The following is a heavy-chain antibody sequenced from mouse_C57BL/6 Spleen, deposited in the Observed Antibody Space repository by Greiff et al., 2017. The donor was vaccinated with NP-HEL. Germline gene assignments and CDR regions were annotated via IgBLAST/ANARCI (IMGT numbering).Heavy chain of an antibody. CDR2: IRNKANGYTT. J-gene: IGHJ4*01. V-gene: IGHV7-3*01. D-gene: IGHD2-3*01. Sequence: DVMLVESGGGLVQPGGSLSLSCAASGFTFTDYYMSWVRQPPGKALEWLGFIRNKANGYTTEYSASVKGRFTISRDNSQSILYLHMSALRAEDSATYYCARRDGYSPGDYWGQGTSVTVSS. CDR3: ARRDGYSPGDY. CDR1: GFTFTDYY.